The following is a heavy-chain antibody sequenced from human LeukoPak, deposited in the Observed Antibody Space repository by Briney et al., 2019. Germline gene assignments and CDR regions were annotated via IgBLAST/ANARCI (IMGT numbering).Heavy chain of an antibody. Sequence: GGSLRLSCAASGFTFSSYEMNWVRQAPGKGLEWVSYISSSGSTIYYADSVKVRFTISRDNAKNSLYLQMNSLRAEDTAVYYCAREASYYYGSGYAFDIWGQGTMVTVSS. CDR2: ISSSGSTI. CDR3: AREASYYYGSGYAFDI. J-gene: IGHJ3*02. CDR1: GFTFSSYE. D-gene: IGHD3-10*01. V-gene: IGHV3-48*03.